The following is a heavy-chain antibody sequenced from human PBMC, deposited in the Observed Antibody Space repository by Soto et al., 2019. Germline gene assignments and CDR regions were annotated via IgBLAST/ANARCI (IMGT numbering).Heavy chain of an antibody. D-gene: IGHD4-17*01. J-gene: IGHJ2*01. Sequence: ASVQVSCKASGYTFTNYDINWVRQATGQGLEWMGWMNPNSGNTGHAQKFQGRVTMTRNTSISTAYMELSSLRSDDTAVYYCARGRSSYGDYVNWYFDLWGRGTLVTVSS. CDR3: ARGRSSYGDYVNWYFDL. CDR2: MNPNSGNT. CDR1: GYTFTNYD. V-gene: IGHV1-8*01.